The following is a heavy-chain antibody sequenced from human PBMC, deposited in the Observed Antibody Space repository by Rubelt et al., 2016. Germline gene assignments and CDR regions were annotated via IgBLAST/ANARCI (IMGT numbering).Heavy chain of an antibody. CDR2: IIPIFGTA. V-gene: IGHV1-69*01. J-gene: IGHJ5*02. CDR1: GGTFSSYA. CDR3: ARGTEDIVLMVYAENWFDP. D-gene: IGHD2-8*01. Sequence: GGTFSSYAISWVRQAPGQGLEWMGGIIPIFGTANYAQKFQGRVTITADESTSTAYMELSSLRSEDTAVYYCARGTEDIVLMVYAENWFDPWGQGTLVTVSS.